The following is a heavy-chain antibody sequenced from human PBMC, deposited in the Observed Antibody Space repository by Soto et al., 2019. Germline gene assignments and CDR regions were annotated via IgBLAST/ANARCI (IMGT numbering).Heavy chain of an antibody. V-gene: IGHV3-43*01. D-gene: IGHD6-6*01. CDR2: ISWDGGST. J-gene: IGHJ3*02. Sequence: GGSLRLSCAASGFTFDDYTMHWVRQAPGKGLEWVSLISWDGGSTYYADSVKGRFTISRDNSKNSLYLQMNSLRTEDTALYYCAKDIGGVGSSSDFDAFDIWGQGTMVTVSS. CDR3: AKDIGGVGSSSDFDAFDI. CDR1: GFTFDDYT.